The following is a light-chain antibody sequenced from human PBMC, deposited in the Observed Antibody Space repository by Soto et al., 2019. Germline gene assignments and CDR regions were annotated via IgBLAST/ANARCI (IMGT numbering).Light chain of an antibody. CDR3: SSYTTSSTLVV. V-gene: IGLV2-14*01. J-gene: IGLJ2*01. CDR1: SSDVGDYNY. Sequence: QSALTQPASVSGSPGQSITISCTGTSSDVGDYNYVSWYQQHPGKAPKLMIYDVSNRPSGVSNRFSGSKSGNTASLTISGLQADDEADYYCSSYTTSSTLVVFGGGTKLTVL. CDR2: DVS.